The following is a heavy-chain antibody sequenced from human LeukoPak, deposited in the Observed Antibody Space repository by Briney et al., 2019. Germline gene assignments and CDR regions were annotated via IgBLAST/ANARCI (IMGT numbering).Heavy chain of an antibody. Sequence: SETLSLTCAVYGGSFSGYYWSWIRQPPGKGLEWIGEINHSGSTNYNPSLKSRITISVDTSKNQFSLKLSSVTAADTAVYYCARGVTMIVVVIKNDAFDIWGQGTMVTVSS. J-gene: IGHJ3*02. CDR2: INHSGST. CDR3: ARGVTMIVVVIKNDAFDI. V-gene: IGHV4-34*01. D-gene: IGHD3-22*01. CDR1: GGSFSGYY.